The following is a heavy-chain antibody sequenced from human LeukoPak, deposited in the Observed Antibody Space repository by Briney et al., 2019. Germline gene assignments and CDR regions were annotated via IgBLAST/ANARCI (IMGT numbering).Heavy chain of an antibody. Sequence: GGSLRLSCAASGFTFISNWMSWFPKAPGKGLGWVAKIKQDGSEKYYVDSVKGRFTISRDNAKNSLYLQMNSLRAEDTAVYYCARELLSYYYGSGSHDYWGQGTLVTVSS. CDR3: ARELLSYYYGSGSHDY. CDR1: GFTFISNW. V-gene: IGHV3-7*01. CDR2: IKQDGSEK. J-gene: IGHJ4*02. D-gene: IGHD3-10*01.